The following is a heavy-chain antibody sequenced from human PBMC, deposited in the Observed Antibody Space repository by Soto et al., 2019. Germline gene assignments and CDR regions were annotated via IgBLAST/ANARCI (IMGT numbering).Heavy chain of an antibody. CDR1: GGSVSSCCNY. CDR3: ARGLSSPSATGI. CDR2: IHNSGST. V-gene: IGHV4-39*01. Sequence: QPQLQESGPGLVKPSETLSLTCTVSGGSVSSCCNYWGWVRQPPGKGLEWIGSIHNSGSTSYNPSISSRVTISVDTPMNQFSLTLTSVTAADTAVYYCARGLSSPSATGIWGQGILVTVSS. D-gene: IGHD6-6*01. J-gene: IGHJ4*02.